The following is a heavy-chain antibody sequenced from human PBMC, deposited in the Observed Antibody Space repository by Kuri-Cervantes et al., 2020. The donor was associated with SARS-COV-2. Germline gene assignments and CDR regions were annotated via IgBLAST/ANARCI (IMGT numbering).Heavy chain of an antibody. V-gene: IGHV4-61*09. CDR1: GVSVSHGTYS. Sequence: SETLSLTCAVSGVSVSHGTYSWSWIRQPAGKGLEWIGHLDTSGTTTYNPSLKSRVTISLDTSKNQFSLKLSSVTAADTAVYYCATYGEAFDIWGQGTMVTVSS. J-gene: IGHJ3*02. D-gene: IGHD4-17*01. CDR3: ATYGEAFDI. CDR2: LDTSGTT.